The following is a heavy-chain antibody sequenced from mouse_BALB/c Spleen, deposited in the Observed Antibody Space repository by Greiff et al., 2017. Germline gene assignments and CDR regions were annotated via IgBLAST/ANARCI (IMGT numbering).Heavy chain of an antibody. CDR2: INPSSGYT. Sequence: VKLQQSAAELAKPGASVKMSCKASGYTFTSYTMHWVKQRPGQGLEWIGYINPSSGYTEYNQKFKDKTTLTADKSSSTAYMQLSSLTSEDSAVYYCARWETGTGGFAYWGQGTLVTVSA. D-gene: IGHD4-1*01. V-gene: IGHV1-4*02. CDR3: ARWETGTGGFAY. CDR1: GYTFTSYT. J-gene: IGHJ3*01.